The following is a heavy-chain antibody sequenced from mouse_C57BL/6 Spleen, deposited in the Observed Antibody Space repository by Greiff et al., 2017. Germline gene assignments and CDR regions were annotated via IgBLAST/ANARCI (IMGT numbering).Heavy chain of an antibody. V-gene: IGHV1-18*01. CDR3: ARYDYDGESSAMDY. Sequence: VQLQQSGPELVKPGASVKIPCKASGYTFTDYNMDWVKQSHGKSLEWIGDINPNNGGTIYNQKFKGKATLTVDKSSSTAYMERRSLTSEDTAVYYCARYDYDGESSAMDYWGQGTSVTVSS. CDR1: GYTFTDYN. CDR2: INPNNGGT. D-gene: IGHD2-4*01. J-gene: IGHJ4*01.